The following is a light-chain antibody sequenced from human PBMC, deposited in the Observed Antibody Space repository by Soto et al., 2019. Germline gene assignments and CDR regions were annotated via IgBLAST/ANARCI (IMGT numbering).Light chain of an antibody. CDR2: ATS. J-gene: IGKJ4*01. Sequence: EIVLTQSPATLSVSPGDRATLSCRASQSVGNNFAWYQQKPGQAPRLLIFATSSRATGVPARLSGSGSGTEFTLTISSLQSEDFAVYYCQQYGDWPLTFGGGAKVEIE. CDR3: QQYGDWPLT. V-gene: IGKV3-15*01. CDR1: QSVGNN.